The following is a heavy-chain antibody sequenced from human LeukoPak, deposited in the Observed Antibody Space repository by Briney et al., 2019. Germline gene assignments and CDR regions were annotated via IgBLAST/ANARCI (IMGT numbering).Heavy chain of an antibody. CDR3: ARGVDYYGNSGTIDY. V-gene: IGHV3-33*01. CDR1: GFTFSDYG. CDR2: IWYDGSNK. J-gene: IGHJ4*02. Sequence: GGSLRLSCTASGFTFSDYGMHWVRQPPGKGLEWVAIIWYDGSNKTYEDSVKGRFTISRDNSKNTLYLQMNSLRAEDTAVYYCARGVDYYGNSGTIDYWGQGTLVTVSP. D-gene: IGHD5-12*01.